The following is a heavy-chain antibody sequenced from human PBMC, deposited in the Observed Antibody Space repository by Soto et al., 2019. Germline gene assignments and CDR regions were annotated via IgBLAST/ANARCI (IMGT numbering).Heavy chain of an antibody. CDR2: IIPIFGTA. Sequence: GASVKVSCKASGGTFSSYAISWVRQAPGQGLEWMGGIIPIFGTANYAQKFQGRVTITADESTSTAYMELSSLRSEDTAVYYCARGEEDTAMAYYYYGMDVWGQGTTVTVSS. V-gene: IGHV1-69*13. J-gene: IGHJ6*02. CDR3: ARGEEDTAMAYYYYGMDV. D-gene: IGHD5-18*01. CDR1: GGTFSSYA.